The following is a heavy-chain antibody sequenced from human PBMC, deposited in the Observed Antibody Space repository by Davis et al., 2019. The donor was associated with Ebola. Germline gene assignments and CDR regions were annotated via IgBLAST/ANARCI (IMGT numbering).Heavy chain of an antibody. CDR1: GFTFSGSA. Sequence: GGSLRLSCAASGFTFSGSAMHWVRQASGKGLEWVGRIRSKANSYATAYAASVKGRFTIPRDDSKNKAYLQMNSLKTEDTAVYYCSRGGYESDYWGQGTLVTVSS. J-gene: IGHJ4*02. CDR2: IRSKANSYAT. V-gene: IGHV3-73*01. D-gene: IGHD5-12*01. CDR3: SRGGYESDY.